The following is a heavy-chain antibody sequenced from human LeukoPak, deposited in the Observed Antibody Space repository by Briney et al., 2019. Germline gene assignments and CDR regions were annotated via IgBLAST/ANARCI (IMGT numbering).Heavy chain of an antibody. CDR2: SYYSGST. J-gene: IGHJ6*02. CDR3: ASEASYYDFWSGYWGPYYYYGMDV. V-gene: IGHV4-31*03. D-gene: IGHD3-3*01. CDR1: GGSISSGGYY. Sequence: PSQTLSLTCTVSGGSISSGGYYWSWIRQHPGKGLEWIVYSYYSGSTYYNPSLKSRVTISVDTSKNHFSLKLSSVTAADTAVYYCASEASYYDFWSGYWGPYYYYGMDVWGQGTTVTVSS.